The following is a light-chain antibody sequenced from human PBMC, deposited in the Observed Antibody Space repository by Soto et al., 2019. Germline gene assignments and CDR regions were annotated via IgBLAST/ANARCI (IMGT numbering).Light chain of an antibody. CDR3: QQYNNVYT. J-gene: IGKJ2*01. V-gene: IGKV1-5*03. CDR2: KAS. CDR1: QNINSW. Sequence: DIQMTQSTSTLSASVGDRVTITCRASQNINSWLAWYQQKPGKAPKLLIYKASSLESGVPSRFSGSGSGTEFTLTISSLQPDDFATYYCQQYNNVYTFGQGTKLEIK.